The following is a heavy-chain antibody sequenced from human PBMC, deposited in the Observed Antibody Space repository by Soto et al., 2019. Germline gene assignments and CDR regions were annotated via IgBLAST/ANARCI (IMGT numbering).Heavy chain of an antibody. Sequence: PSETLSLTCTVSGGSISSSSYYWGWIRQPPGKGLEWIGYISYSGFTLYNPSLQSRVTISVDTSKNQFSLDLNSVTAADTAVYYCARVTWFAELSFDYWGQGTVVTVSS. CDR1: GGSISSSSYY. CDR2: ISYSGFT. J-gene: IGHJ4*02. V-gene: IGHV4-30-4*08. D-gene: IGHD3-10*01. CDR3: ARVTWFAELSFDY.